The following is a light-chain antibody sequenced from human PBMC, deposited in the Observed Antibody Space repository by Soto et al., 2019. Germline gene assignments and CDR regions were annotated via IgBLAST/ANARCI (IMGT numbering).Light chain of an antibody. CDR2: DNN. V-gene: IGLV1-51*01. CDR3: GTWDSSLSVHV. CDR1: SSNIGNNY. Sequence: VLTQPPSVSAAPGQKVTISCSGSSSNIGNNYVSWYQQVPGTAPKLLIYDNNKRPSGNPDRFSGSKSGTSATLGISGLQTGDEADYYCGTWDSSLSVHVFGTGTKV. J-gene: IGLJ1*01.